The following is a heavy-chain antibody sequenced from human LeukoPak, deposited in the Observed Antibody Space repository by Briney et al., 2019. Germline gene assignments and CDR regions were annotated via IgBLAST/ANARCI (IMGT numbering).Heavy chain of an antibody. CDR3: ARAYYESSAYRHAVYFDY. CDR2: INPSDDST. D-gene: IGHD3-22*01. V-gene: IGHV1-46*02. Sequence: ASVRVSCKASGYTFNISYMHWVRQAPGQGLEWMGIINPSDDSTRYAQKFQGRVTMTKDTSTNTVYMHLSSLSSDATAVYYCARAYYESSAYRHAVYFDYWGQGTLVTVSS. J-gene: IGHJ4*02. CDR1: GYTFNISY.